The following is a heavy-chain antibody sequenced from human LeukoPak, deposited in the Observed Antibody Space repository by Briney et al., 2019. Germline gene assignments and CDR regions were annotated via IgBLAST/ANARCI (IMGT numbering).Heavy chain of an antibody. Sequence: GGSLRLSCAASGFTFSSYAMSWVRQAPGKGLEWVAAISGSGGSTYYADSVKGRFTISRDNFKNTLYLQMNSLRAEDTAVYYCANGYYYDSSGYYAHDYWGQGTLVTVSS. CDR2: ISGSGGST. D-gene: IGHD3-22*01. J-gene: IGHJ4*02. CDR1: GFTFSSYA. CDR3: ANGYYYDSSGYYAHDY. V-gene: IGHV3-23*01.